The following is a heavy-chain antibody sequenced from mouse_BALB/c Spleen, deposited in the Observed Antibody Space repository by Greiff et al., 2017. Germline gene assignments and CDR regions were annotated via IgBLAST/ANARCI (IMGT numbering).Heavy chain of an antibody. CDR1: GYTFTDYE. CDR2: IDPETGGT. CDR3: TIEMGYSYAMDY. J-gene: IGHJ4*01. Sequence: QVQLQQSGAELVRPGASVTLSCKASGYTFTDYEMHWVKQTPVHGLEWIGAIDPETGGTAYNQKFKGKATLTADKSSSTAYMELRSLTSEDSAVYYCTIEMGYSYAMDYWGQGTSVTVSS. D-gene: IGHD2-3*01. V-gene: IGHV1-15*01.